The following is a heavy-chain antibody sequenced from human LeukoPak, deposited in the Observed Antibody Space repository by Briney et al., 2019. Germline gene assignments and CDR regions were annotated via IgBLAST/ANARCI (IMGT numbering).Heavy chain of an antibody. CDR3: ARVSRDYYDSSGYYDY. CDR1: GFTFSSYA. D-gene: IGHD3-22*01. CDR2: TRNKANSYTT. J-gene: IGHJ4*02. V-gene: IGHV3-72*01. Sequence: GGSLRLSCAASGFTFSSYAMSWVRQAPGKGLEWVGRTRNKANSYTTEYAASVKGRFTISRDDSKNSLYLQMNSLKTEDTAVYYCARVSRDYYDSSGYYDYWGQGTLVTVSS.